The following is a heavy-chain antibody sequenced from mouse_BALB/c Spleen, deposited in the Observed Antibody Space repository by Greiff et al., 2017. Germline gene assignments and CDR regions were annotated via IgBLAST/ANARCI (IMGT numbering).Heavy chain of an antibody. CDR1: GFAFSSYD. Sequence: EVKLVESGGGLVKPGGSLKLSCAASGFAFSSYDMSWVRQTPEKRLEWVAYISSGGGSTYYPDTVKGRFTISRDNAKNTLYLQMSSLKSEDTAMYYCARYSSGYNDDWGQGTTLTVSS. J-gene: IGHJ2*01. CDR2: ISSGGGST. CDR3: ARYSSGYNDD. D-gene: IGHD3-1*01. V-gene: IGHV5-12-1*01.